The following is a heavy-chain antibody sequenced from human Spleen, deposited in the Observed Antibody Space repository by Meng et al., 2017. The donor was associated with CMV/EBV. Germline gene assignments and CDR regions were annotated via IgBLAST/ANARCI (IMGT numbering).Heavy chain of an antibody. Sequence: QITLKESGPTLVKPXPTLPLTCPFSGFSLSTSGVGVDWIRQPPGKALECLALIHWDDDKRYSPSLKSRLTITKDTSKNQVVLTMTNMDPVDTATYYCAHSHRLYGGYGGPVDYWGQGTLVTVSS. CDR2: IHWDDDK. CDR3: AHSHRLYGGYGGPVDY. V-gene: IGHV2-5*02. CDR1: GFSLSTSGVG. D-gene: IGHD5-12*01. J-gene: IGHJ4*02.